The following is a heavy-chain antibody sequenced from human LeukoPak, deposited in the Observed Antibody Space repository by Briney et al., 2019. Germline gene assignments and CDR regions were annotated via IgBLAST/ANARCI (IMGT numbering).Heavy chain of an antibody. J-gene: IGHJ4*02. CDR2: IHYSGST. CDR3: ARGMLYYDILTGYSPEGYFDY. D-gene: IGHD3-9*01. CDR1: GGSISSYY. Sequence: PSETLSLTCTVSGGSISSYYWSWIRQPPGKGLEWIGYIHYSGSTNYNPSLKSRVTISVDTSKNQFSLKLSSVTAADTAVYYCARGMLYYDILTGYSPEGYFDYWGQGTLVTVSS. V-gene: IGHV4-59*01.